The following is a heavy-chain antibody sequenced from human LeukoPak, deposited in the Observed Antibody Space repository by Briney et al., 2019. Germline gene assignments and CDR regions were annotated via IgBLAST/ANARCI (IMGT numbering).Heavy chain of an antibody. V-gene: IGHV1-69*04. Sequence: ASVNLSCKASGGTFSSYAISWVRQAPGQGLEWMGRIIPILGIANYAQKFQGRVTITADKSTSTAYMDLSSLRSEDTAVYYCAWGNWNYGDYYGMDVWGQGTTVTVSS. CDR3: AWGNWNYGDYYGMDV. J-gene: IGHJ6*02. D-gene: IGHD1-7*01. CDR1: GGTFSSYA. CDR2: IIPILGIA.